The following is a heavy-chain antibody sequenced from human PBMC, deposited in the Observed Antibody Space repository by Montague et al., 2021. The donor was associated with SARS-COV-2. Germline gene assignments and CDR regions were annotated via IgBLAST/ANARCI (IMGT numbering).Heavy chain of an antibody. V-gene: IGHV4-31*03. D-gene: IGHD2-15*01. J-gene: IGHJ4*02. CDR3: ARSVIAAPGYFDY. CDR2: IYYSGNT. Sequence: TLSLTCTVSGGSFNSGAYFWSWIRQHPEKGLDWIAYIYYSGNTYYNPSLKSRVALSVDTSKKQFSLNLTSVTAADTATYYSARSVIAAPGYFDYWGPGTLVTVSS. CDR1: GGSFNSGAYF.